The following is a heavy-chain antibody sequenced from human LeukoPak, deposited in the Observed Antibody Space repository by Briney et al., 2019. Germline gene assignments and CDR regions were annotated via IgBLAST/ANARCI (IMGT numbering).Heavy chain of an antibody. CDR3: ARDNLDSSGLFDY. Sequence: PSETLSLTCTVSGDSISSGSYYWSWIRQPAGKGLEWIGRIYTSGSTTYNPSLKSRVTISIDTSKKQFSLKLSSLTAADTAVYYCARDNLDSSGLFDYWGQGTLVTVSS. CDR1: GDSISSGSYY. D-gene: IGHD3-22*01. V-gene: IGHV4-61*02. CDR2: IYTSGST. J-gene: IGHJ4*02.